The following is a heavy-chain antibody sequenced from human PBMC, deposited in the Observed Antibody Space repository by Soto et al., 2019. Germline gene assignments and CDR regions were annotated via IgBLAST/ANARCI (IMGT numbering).Heavy chain of an antibody. CDR2: ISSSSRTI. CDR3: ASTKYDYASSGFSNWFDP. Sequence: GGSLRLSCAASGFTFSSYSMNWVRQAPGKGLEWVSYISSSSRTIYYADSVKGRFTISRDNAKNSLYLQMNSLRDEDTAVYYCASTKYDYASSGFSNWFDPWGQGTLVTVSS. D-gene: IGHD3-22*01. CDR1: GFTFSSYS. J-gene: IGHJ5*02. V-gene: IGHV3-48*02.